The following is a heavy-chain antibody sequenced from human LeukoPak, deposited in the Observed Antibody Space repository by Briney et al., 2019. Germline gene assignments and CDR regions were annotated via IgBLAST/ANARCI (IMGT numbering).Heavy chain of an antibody. J-gene: IGHJ4*02. CDR1: AYSIGSGYS. CDR3: ARGVSGYTYGYALLAGRFDY. Sequence: SQTLSLTCTVAAYSIGSGYSWCGIRQPPGKGLEWIGSIYHSASTYYNPSLKSRVTISVDTSKNQFSLKLSSVTAADTAVYYCARGVSGYTYGYALLAGRFDYWGQGTLVTVSS. V-gene: IGHV4-38-2*02. CDR2: IYHSAST. D-gene: IGHD5-18*01.